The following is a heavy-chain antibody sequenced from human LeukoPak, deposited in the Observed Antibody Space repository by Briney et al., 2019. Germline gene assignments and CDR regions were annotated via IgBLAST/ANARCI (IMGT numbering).Heavy chain of an antibody. Sequence: GRSLRLSCAASGFTFSYYGLHWVRQAPGKGLEWVALISYDGNNKEYADSVKGRFTISRDNSQNTLYLQMNSLRPEDTAVYFCAKDSSSSWFGGDSKWGQGTLVTVSS. CDR3: AKDSSSSWFGGDSK. V-gene: IGHV3-30*18. J-gene: IGHJ4*02. CDR1: GFTFSYYG. D-gene: IGHD6-13*01. CDR2: ISYDGNNK.